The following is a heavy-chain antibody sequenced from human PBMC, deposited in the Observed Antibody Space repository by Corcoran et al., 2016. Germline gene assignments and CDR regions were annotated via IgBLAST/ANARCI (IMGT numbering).Heavy chain of an antibody. J-gene: IGHJ3*02. D-gene: IGHD3-22*01. Sequence: QVQLVQSGAEVKKPGASVKVSCKASGYTFTSYYMHWVRQAPGQGLEWMGIINPSGGSTSYAQKFQGRVTMTRDTSTSTVYMELSSLRSEDTAVYYCARASDTMIPEAVAAFDIWGQGTMVTVSS. CDR1: GYTFTSYY. CDR2: INPSGGST. V-gene: IGHV1-46*01. CDR3: ARASDTMIPEAVAAFDI.